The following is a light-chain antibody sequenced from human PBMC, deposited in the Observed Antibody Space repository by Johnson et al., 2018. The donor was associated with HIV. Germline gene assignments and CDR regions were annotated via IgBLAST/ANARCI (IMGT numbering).Light chain of an antibody. CDR2: ENN. CDR1: SSNIGNNY. J-gene: IGLJ1*01. V-gene: IGLV1-51*02. CDR3: GTWDSSLSAGYF. Sequence: QSVLTQPPSVSAAPGQKVTISCSGSSSNIGNNYVSWYQQLPGTAPKLLIYENNKRPSGIPDRFSGSKSGTSATLGITGLQTGDEADYYCGTWDSSLSAGYFCGTGTKVTVL.